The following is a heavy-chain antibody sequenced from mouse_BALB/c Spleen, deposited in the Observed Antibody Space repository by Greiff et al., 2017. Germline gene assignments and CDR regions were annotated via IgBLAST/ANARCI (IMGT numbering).Heavy chain of an antibody. D-gene: IGHD2-1*01. V-gene: IGHV3-8*02. Sequence: EVQLQQSGPSLVKPSQTLSLTCSVTGDSITSGYWNWIRKFPGNKLEYMGYISYSGSTYYNPSLKSRISITRDTSKNQYYLQLNSVTTEDTATYYCARYGYYGNYLDYWGQGTTLTVSS. CDR2: ISYSGST. CDR3: ARYGYYGNYLDY. CDR1: GDSITSGY. J-gene: IGHJ2*01.